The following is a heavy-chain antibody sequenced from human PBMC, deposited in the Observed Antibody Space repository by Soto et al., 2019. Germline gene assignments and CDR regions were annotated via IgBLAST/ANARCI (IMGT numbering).Heavy chain of an antibody. V-gene: IGHV3-21*01. CDR1: GFTFSSYS. D-gene: IGHD3-10*01. CDR2: ISSSSSYI. CDR3: ARDFITMVRGVMGV. J-gene: IGHJ6*02. Sequence: NPGGSLRLSCAASGFTFSSYSMNWVRQAPGKGLEWVSSISSSSSYIYYADSVKGRFTISRDNAKNSLYLQMNSLRAEDTAVYYCARDFITMVRGVMGVWGQGTTVTVSS.